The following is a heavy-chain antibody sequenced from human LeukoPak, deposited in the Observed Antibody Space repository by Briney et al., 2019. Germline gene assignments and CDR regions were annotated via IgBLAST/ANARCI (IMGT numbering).Heavy chain of an antibody. Sequence: PGGSLRLSCAASAFSFSNYNMNWVRQAPGKGLEWVSSITSSGSYIYYADSVKGRFTVSRDNSKNSLYLQMSSLTAADTAVYYCAKDRSIGTYYTFDHWGQGTLVTVSS. CDR3: AKDRSIGTYYTFDH. V-gene: IGHV3-21*04. J-gene: IGHJ4*02. D-gene: IGHD1-26*01. CDR2: ITSSGSYI. CDR1: AFSFSNYN.